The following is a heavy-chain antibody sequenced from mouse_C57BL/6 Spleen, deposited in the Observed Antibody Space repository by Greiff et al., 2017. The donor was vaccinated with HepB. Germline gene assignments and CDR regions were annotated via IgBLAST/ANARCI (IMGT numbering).Heavy chain of an antibody. D-gene: IGHD1-1*01. CDR3: ARTPFTTVVAPGFAY. Sequence: VQLQQSGAELARPGASVKLSCKASGYTFTSYGISWVKQRTGQGLEWIGEIYPRSGNTYYNEKFKGKATLTADKSSSTAYMELRSLTSEDSAVYFCARTPFTTVVAPGFAYWGQGTLVTVSA. J-gene: IGHJ3*01. CDR1: GYTFTSYG. CDR2: IYPRSGNT. V-gene: IGHV1-81*01.